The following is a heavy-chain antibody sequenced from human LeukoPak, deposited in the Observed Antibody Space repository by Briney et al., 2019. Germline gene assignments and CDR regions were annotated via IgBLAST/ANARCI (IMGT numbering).Heavy chain of an antibody. CDR3: AREEGGVVVPAAIYWFDP. CDR1: GYTFTSYY. CDR2: INPSGGST. V-gene: IGHV1-46*01. D-gene: IGHD2-2*01. Sequence: ASVKVSCKASGYTFTSYYMHWVRQAPGQGLEWMGIINPSGGSTSYAQKFQGRVTMTRDTSTSTVYMELSSLRSEDTAVYYCAREEGGVVVPAAIYWFDPWGQGTLVTVSS. J-gene: IGHJ5*02.